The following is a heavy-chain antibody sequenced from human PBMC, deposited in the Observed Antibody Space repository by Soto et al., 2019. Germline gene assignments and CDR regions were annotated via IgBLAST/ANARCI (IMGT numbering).Heavy chain of an antibody. D-gene: IGHD2-2*01. CDR3: ARGYCTTTICDPWFDP. CDR2: IYPGDSDT. J-gene: IGHJ5*02. Sequence: ESLKISCTGVGYSFTSYWIGWVRQMPGKGLEWMGIIYPGDSDTRYSPSFQGQVTISADKSITTAYLQWSSLKASDTAMYYCARGYCTTTICDPWFDPWGQGTLVTVSS. V-gene: IGHV5-51*01. CDR1: GYSFTSYW.